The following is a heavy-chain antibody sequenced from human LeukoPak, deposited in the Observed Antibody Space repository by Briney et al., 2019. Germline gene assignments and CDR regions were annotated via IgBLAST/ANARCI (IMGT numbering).Heavy chain of an antibody. V-gene: IGHV1-2*02. J-gene: IGHJ4*02. D-gene: IGHD3-22*01. CDR3: ASDYDSSGYYPQTNYYFDY. CDR2: INPNSGGT. Sequence: ASVKVSCKASGYTFTGYYMHWVRQAPGQGLEWMGWINPNSGGTSYAQKFQGRVTMTRDTSISTAYMELSRLRSGDTAVYYCASDYDSSGYYPQTNYYFDYWGQGTLVTVSS. CDR1: GYTFTGYY.